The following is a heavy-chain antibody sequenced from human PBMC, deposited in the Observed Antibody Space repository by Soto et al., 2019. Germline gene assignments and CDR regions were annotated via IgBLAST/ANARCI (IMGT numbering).Heavy chain of an antibody. Sequence: SETLSLTCAVSGGSFGGYQWSWIRQPPGEGLEWIGEINQSGSTNYNPSLKSRVAISVDTSETQFSLRLNSLTAADTAVYYCARAVPWRKSFDIWGQGTAVT. V-gene: IGHV4-34*01. CDR3: ARAVPWRKSFDI. D-gene: IGHD1-1*01. CDR2: INQSGST. CDR1: GGSFGGYQ. J-gene: IGHJ3*02.